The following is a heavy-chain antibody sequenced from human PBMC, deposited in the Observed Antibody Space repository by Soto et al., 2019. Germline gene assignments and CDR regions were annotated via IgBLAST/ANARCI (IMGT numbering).Heavy chain of an antibody. CDR3: AREFNGMDV. Sequence: SETLSLTCNVSGASISSSGYYWGWIRQPPGKGLEWIGSIYYDGSPYYSPSLDNRVTVSADTSKNQFFLRLRSVTAADTAVYYCAREFNGMDVWGQGTTVTVS. V-gene: IGHV4-39*02. CDR1: GASISSSGYY. J-gene: IGHJ6*02. CDR2: IYYDGSP.